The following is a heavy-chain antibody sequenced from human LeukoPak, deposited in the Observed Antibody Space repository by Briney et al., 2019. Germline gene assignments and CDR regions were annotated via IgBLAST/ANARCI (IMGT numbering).Heavy chain of an antibody. J-gene: IGHJ4*02. CDR3: ARSVATMSFDY. V-gene: IGHV3-53*01. CDR1: GFTVSSNY. Sequence: GGSLRLSCAASGFTVSSNYMSWVRQAPGKGLEWVSVIYSGGSTYYADSVKGRFTISGDNSKNTLYLQMNSLRAEDTAVYYCARSVATMSFDYWGQGTLVTVSS. CDR2: IYSGGST. D-gene: IGHD5-12*01.